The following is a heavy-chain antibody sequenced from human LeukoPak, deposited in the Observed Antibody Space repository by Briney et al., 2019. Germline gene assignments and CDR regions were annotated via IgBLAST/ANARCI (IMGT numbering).Heavy chain of an antibody. V-gene: IGHV4-59*01. CDR2: IYYSGST. CDR3: ASQGRATVYNWFDP. CDR1: GGSISSYY. J-gene: IGHJ5*02. Sequence: PSETLSLTCTVSGGSISSYYWSWIRQPPGKGLEWIGYIYYSGSTNYNPSLKSRVTISVDTSKNQFSLKLSSVTAADTAVYYCASQGRATVYNWFDPWGQGTLVTVSS. D-gene: IGHD1-26*01.